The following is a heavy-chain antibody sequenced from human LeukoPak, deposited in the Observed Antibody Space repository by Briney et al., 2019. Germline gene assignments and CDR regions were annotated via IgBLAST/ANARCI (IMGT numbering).Heavy chain of an antibody. Sequence: SETLSLTCAVYGGSFSGYYWSWIRQPPGKGLEWIGEINHSGSTNYNPSLKSRVTISVDTSKNQFSLKLSSVTAADTAVYYCARGVAVPAAESYYYYGMDVWGQGTTVTVSS. CDR3: ARGVAVPAAESYYYYGMDV. J-gene: IGHJ6*02. CDR2: INHSGST. V-gene: IGHV4-34*01. D-gene: IGHD2-2*01. CDR1: GGSFSGYY.